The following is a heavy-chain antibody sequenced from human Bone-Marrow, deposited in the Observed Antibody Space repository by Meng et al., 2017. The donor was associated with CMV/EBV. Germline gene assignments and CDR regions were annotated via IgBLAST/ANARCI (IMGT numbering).Heavy chain of an antibody. J-gene: IGHJ4*02. CDR1: GFTFHDYA. Sequence: SLKISCEASGFTFHDYAMHWVRQAPGKGLEWVSGISWNGGSITYADSVKGRFTLSRDDAKNALHLRMNSLRPEDTALYYCVKDMKMGWGGWFAYFDYWGQGTSVTVSS. CDR2: ISWNGGSI. CDR3: VKDMKMGWGGWFAYFDY. D-gene: IGHD2-15*01. V-gene: IGHV3-9*01.